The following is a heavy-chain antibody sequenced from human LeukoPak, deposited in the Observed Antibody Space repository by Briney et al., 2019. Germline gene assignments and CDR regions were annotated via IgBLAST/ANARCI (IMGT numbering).Heavy chain of an antibody. J-gene: IGHJ4*02. CDR3: AKGHYYGSGSLDY. Sequence: GGSLRLSCATSGFTFRNSAMSWVRQAPGKGLEWVSTFTGGDGSAYYADSVKGRFTISRDNSKNTLYVQMNSLRAEDTAVYYCAKGHYYGSGSLDYWGQGTLVTVSS. V-gene: IGHV3-23*01. CDR2: FTGGDGSA. D-gene: IGHD3-10*01. CDR1: GFTFRNSA.